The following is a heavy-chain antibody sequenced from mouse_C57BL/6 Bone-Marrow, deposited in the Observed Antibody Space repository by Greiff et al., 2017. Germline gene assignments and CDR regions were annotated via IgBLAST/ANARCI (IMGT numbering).Heavy chain of an antibody. J-gene: IGHJ2*01. V-gene: IGHV5-4*01. CDR3: ARDSWDGDY. CDR1: GFTFSSYA. CDR2: ISDGGSYT. D-gene: IGHD4-1*01. Sequence: EVMLVESGGGLVKPGGSLKLSCAASGFTFSSYAMSWVRQTPEKRLEWVATISDGGSYTYYPDNVKGRFTISRDNAKNNLYLQMSHLKSEDTAMYYCARDSWDGDYGGQGTTLTVSS.